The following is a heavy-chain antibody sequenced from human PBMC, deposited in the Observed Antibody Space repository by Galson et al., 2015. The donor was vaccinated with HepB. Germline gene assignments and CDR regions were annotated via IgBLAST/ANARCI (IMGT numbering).Heavy chain of an antibody. V-gene: IGHV3-7*01. D-gene: IGHD3-10*01. CDR3: ASPPRARGAYEY. CDR1: GFAFSRNW. CDR2: IKEDGSEK. Sequence: SLRLSCAASGFAFSRNWMNWVRQAPGKGLEWVANIKEDGSEKYYVDSVKGRFTISRDNAKNSLYLQMNSLRAEDTAVYYCASPPRARGAYEYWGQGTQVTVSS. J-gene: IGHJ4*02.